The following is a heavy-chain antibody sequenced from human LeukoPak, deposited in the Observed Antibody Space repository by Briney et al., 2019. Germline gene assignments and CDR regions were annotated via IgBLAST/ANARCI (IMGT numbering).Heavy chain of an antibody. V-gene: IGHV1-69*13. CDR1: GGTFSSYA. CDR3: ARASGFGSGSHRFDY. J-gene: IGHJ4*02. CDR2: IIPIFGTA. D-gene: IGHD3-10*01. Sequence: SVKVSCKASGGTFSSYAIRGVRHTPGQGLDLMGGIIPIFGTANYAQKFQGRVTITADESTSTAYMELSSLRSEDTAVYYCARASGFGSGSHRFDYWGQGTLVTVSS.